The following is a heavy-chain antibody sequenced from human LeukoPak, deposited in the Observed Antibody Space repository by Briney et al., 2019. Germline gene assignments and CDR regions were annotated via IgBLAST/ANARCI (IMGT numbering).Heavy chain of an antibody. Sequence: TGGSLRLSRAASGFTFSSYEMNWVRQAPGKGLEWVSYISSSGSTIYYADSVKGRFTISRDNAKNSLYLQMNSLRAEDTAVYYCARDIRNSGSYFEASAPDYWGQGTLVTVSS. V-gene: IGHV3-48*03. CDR1: GFTFSSYE. CDR3: ARDIRNSGSYFEASAPDY. D-gene: IGHD1-26*01. CDR2: ISSSGSTI. J-gene: IGHJ4*02.